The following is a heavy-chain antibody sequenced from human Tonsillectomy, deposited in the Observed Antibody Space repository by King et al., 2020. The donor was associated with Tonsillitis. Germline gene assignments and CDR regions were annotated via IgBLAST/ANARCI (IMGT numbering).Heavy chain of an antibody. CDR3: AKTYYYDSSAYYLMDAFDI. Sequence: VQLVESGGGVVQPGRSLRLSCAASGFTFSSYGMHWVRQAPGKGLEWVAVISYDGSDKYYADSVKGRFTIPRDNSKNTLYLQMNSLRAEDTAVYYCAKTYYYDSSAYYLMDAFDIWGQGTMVTVSS. D-gene: IGHD3-22*01. CDR2: ISYDGSDK. J-gene: IGHJ3*02. V-gene: IGHV3-30*18. CDR1: GFTFSSYG.